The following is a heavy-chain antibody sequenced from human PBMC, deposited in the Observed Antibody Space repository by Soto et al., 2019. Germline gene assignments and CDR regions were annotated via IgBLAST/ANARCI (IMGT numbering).Heavy chain of an antibody. CDR2: ISYDGSNK. V-gene: IGHV3-30*18. CDR1: GFTFSSYG. Sequence: GESLKISCAASGFTFSSYGMHWVRQAPGKGLEWVAVISYDGSNKYYADSVKGRFTISRDNPKNTLYLQMNSLRAEDTAVYYCAKDRQDIVVVPAAGRANWFDPWGQGTLVTVSS. CDR3: AKDRQDIVVVPAAGRANWFDP. D-gene: IGHD2-2*01. J-gene: IGHJ5*02.